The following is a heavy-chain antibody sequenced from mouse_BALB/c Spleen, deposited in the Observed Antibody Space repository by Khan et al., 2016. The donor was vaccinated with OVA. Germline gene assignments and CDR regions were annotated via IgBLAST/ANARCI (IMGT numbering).Heavy chain of an antibody. V-gene: IGHV9-3-1*01. J-gene: IGHJ1*01. CDR1: GYTFTNYG. D-gene: IGHD1-1*02. CDR2: INTYIGEP. Sequence: QIQLVQSGPELKKPGETVKISCKASGYTFTNYGMNWVKQAPGKGLKWMGWINTYIGEPTYADDFKGRFAFSLETSASTAYLQINNLKNEDTARYFCASGGYWYFDVWGAGTTVTVSS. CDR3: ASGGYWYFDV.